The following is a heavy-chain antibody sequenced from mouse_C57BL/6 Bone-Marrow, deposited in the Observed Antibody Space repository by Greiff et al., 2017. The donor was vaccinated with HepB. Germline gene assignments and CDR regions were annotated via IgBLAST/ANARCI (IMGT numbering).Heavy chain of an antibody. CDR2: IYPSDSET. V-gene: IGHV1-61*01. J-gene: IGHJ2*01. CDR1: GYTFTSYW. D-gene: IGHD1-1*01. Sequence: VQLQQPGAELVRPGSSVKLSCKASGYTFTSYWMDWVKQRPGQGLEWIGNIYPSDSETHYNQKFKDKATLTVDKSSSTAYMQLSSLTSEDSAVYYCARDYYGSSSPDWWGQGTTLTVSS. CDR3: ARDYYGSSSPDW.